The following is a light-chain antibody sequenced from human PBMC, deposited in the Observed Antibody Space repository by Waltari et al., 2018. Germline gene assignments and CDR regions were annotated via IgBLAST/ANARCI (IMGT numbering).Light chain of an antibody. CDR3: LLYMGSGIWV. V-gene: IGLV8-61*01. J-gene: IGLJ3*02. Sequence: QTVVTQEPSLSVSPGGTVTLTCAFSSGSLSATSYPSWYQQSPGQIPRKLVYKTSILSSWGPARFSGSILGNKAALIITGAQADDESDYYCLLYMGSGIWVFGGGTKLTVL. CDR2: KTS. CDR1: SGSLSATSY.